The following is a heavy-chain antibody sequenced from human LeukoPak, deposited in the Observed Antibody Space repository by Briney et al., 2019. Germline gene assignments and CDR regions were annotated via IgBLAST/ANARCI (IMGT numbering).Heavy chain of an antibody. V-gene: IGHV3-30-3*01. Sequence: GGSLRLSCAASGFTFSSNAMHWVRHAPGEGLDWVALISYDGSDEYYADSVKGRFTISRDNSKNTLYLQMNSLRAEDTAVYYCARGYSSSWYSDYWGQGTLVTASS. D-gene: IGHD6-13*01. CDR2: ISYDGSDE. CDR3: ARGYSSSWYSDY. CDR1: GFTFSSNA. J-gene: IGHJ4*02.